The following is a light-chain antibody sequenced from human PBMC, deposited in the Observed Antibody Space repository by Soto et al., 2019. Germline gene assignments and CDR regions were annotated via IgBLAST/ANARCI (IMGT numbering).Light chain of an antibody. J-gene: IGKJ3*01. CDR1: QGIANF. CDR3: QQHNSFPIP. V-gene: IGKV1-9*01. CDR2: GAS. Sequence: IQLTQSPSSLSASVGDRVTISCRASQGIANFLAWYQQKPGKAPKLLIYGASTLQSGVPSRFSGSGSGTDFTLTISSLQPEDFATYYSQQHNSFPIPFGPGTKVDIK.